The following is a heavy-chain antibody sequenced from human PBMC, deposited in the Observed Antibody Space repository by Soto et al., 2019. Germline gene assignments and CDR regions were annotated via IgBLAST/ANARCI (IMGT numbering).Heavy chain of an antibody. Sequence: SETLSLTCAVSGGSISSSNWWSWVRQPPGKGLEWIGEIYHSGSTNYNPSLKSRVTISVDKSKNQFSLQMNSLRAEDTAVYYCAKEPLWPSRQEFHWGQGTLVTVSS. CDR2: IYHSGST. CDR1: GGSISSSNW. J-gene: IGHJ4*02. D-gene: IGHD3-10*01. V-gene: IGHV4-4*02. CDR3: AKEPLWPSRQEFH.